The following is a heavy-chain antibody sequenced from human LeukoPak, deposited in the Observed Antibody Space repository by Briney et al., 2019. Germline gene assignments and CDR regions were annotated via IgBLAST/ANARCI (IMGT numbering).Heavy chain of an antibody. CDR3: ARVKGSYFDY. CDR1: GFPLSSYS. CDR2: ISASGSNI. Sequence: GGSLRLSCAASGFPLSSYSINWFRQAPGKGLEWVAYISASGSNIYYVDSVKGRFTVSRYNPKSSLFLQMNSPRAEDTAVYYCARVKGSYFDYWGLGALVTVSS. D-gene: IGHD2-15*01. J-gene: IGHJ4*02. V-gene: IGHV3-48*01.